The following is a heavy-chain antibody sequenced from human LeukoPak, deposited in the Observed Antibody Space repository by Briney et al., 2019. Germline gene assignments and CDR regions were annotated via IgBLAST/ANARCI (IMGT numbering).Heavy chain of an antibody. V-gene: IGHV1-2*02. D-gene: IGHD3-16*01. CDR3: AAGYAYYYYYMDV. CDR2: INPNSGGT. CDR1: GGTFSSYA. J-gene: IGHJ6*03. Sequence: GASVKVSCKASGGTFSSYAINWVRQAPGQGLEWMGWINPNSGGTNYAQKFQGRVTMTRDTSISTAYMELSRLRSDDTAVYYCAAGYAYYYYYMDVWGKGTTVTVSS.